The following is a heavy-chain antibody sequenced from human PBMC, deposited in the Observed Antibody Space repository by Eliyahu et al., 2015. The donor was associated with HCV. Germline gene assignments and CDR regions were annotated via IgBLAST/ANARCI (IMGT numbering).Heavy chain of an antibody. CDR1: GCSIXSGGYY. J-gene: IGHJ5*02. CDR3: ARDRGIVATGWFDP. CDR2: IYYSGST. Sequence: QVQLQESGPGLVKPSQTLSLXCXXXGCSIXSGGYYWSWIRQHPGKDLEWIGYIYYSGSTYYNPSLKSRVTISVDTSKNQFSLKLSSVTAADTAVYYCARDRGIVATGWFDPWGQGTLVTVSS. D-gene: IGHD2-15*01. V-gene: IGHV4-31*03.